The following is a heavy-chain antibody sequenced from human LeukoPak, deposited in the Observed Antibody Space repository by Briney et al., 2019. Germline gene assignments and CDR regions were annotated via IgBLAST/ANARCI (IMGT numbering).Heavy chain of an antibody. J-gene: IGHJ4*02. CDR2: IASDGSST. D-gene: IGHD5-24*01. CDR1: GFTFSSYW. CDR3: AISVEMATIGDH. V-gene: IGHV3-74*01. Sequence: GGSLRLSCAASGFTFSSYWMNWVRQAPGKGLVWVSRIASDGSSTTYADSVKGRFSISRDNAKNTLYLQMNSLTAEDTAVYYCAISVEMATIGDHWGQGTLVTVS.